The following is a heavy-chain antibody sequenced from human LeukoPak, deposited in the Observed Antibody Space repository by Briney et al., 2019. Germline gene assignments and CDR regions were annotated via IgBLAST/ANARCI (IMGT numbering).Heavy chain of an antibody. D-gene: IGHD3-10*01. Sequence: GGSLRLSCAASRFTFSSYGMTWVHQAPGKGLEWVSTISDTGGGTFYADSVKGRFTISRDNSQNTLFLQMNRLRADDTAIYYCAKEMLRGYYYYGMDVWGQGTTVTVSS. J-gene: IGHJ6*02. V-gene: IGHV3-23*01. CDR1: RFTFSSYG. CDR3: AKEMLRGYYYYGMDV. CDR2: ISDTGGGT.